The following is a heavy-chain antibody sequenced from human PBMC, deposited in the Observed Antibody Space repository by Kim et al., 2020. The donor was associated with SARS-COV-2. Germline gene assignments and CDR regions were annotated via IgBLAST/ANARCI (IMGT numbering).Heavy chain of an antibody. V-gene: IGHV4-31*03. CDR2: IYYSGST. CDR1: GGSISSGCYY. CDR3: ARASLTMIVVVGAFDI. J-gene: IGHJ3*02. D-gene: IGHD3-22*01. Sequence: SETLSLTCTVSGGSISSGCYYWSWIRQLPGKGLEWIAYIYYSGSTYYNPSLKSRVTISVDTSKNQFSLKLSSVTAADTAVYYCARASLTMIVVVGAFDIWGKGTMVTVSS.